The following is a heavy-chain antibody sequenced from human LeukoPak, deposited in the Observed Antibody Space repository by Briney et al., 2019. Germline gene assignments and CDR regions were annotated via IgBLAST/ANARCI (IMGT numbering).Heavy chain of an antibody. Sequence: GESLKISCKGSGYSFTSYWIGWVRQMPGKGLEWMGIIYPGDSDTRYSPSFQGQVTISADKSISTAYLQRSSLKASDTAMYYCARRPMYNWNDASFDYWGQGTLVTVSS. CDR1: GYSFTSYW. V-gene: IGHV5-51*01. J-gene: IGHJ4*02. D-gene: IGHD1-1*01. CDR2: IYPGDSDT. CDR3: ARRPMYNWNDASFDY.